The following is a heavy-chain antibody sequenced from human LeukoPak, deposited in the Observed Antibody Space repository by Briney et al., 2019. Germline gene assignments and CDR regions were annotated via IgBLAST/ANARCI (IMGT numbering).Heavy chain of an antibody. D-gene: IGHD3-10*01. CDR3: AREKISGEFDM. V-gene: IGHV1-18*01. Sequence: GASVKVSCKASGYTFSNYGINWVRQAPGQGLEWMGWIFSYNGNRKYAQKFHNRVTMTTDASTSTAYMELRSLRSDDTAVHYCAREKISGEFDMWGQGTMVTVSS. CDR2: IFSYNGNR. J-gene: IGHJ3*02. CDR1: GYTFSNYG.